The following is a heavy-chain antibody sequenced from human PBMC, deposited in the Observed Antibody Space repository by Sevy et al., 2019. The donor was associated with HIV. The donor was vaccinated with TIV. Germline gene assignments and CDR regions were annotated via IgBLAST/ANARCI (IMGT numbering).Heavy chain of an antibody. CDR2: ISSSSSTI. V-gene: IGHV3-48*02. D-gene: IGHD3-16*02. CDR3: VRDHFYDYVWGSYRPDAFDI. Sequence: GGSLRLSCAASGFTFSSYSMNWVRQAPGKGLEWVSYISSSSSTIYYADSVKGRFTISRDNAKNSLYLQMNSLRDEDTAVYYCVRDHFYDYVWGSYRPDAFDIWGQGTMVTVSS. CDR1: GFTFSSYS. J-gene: IGHJ3*02.